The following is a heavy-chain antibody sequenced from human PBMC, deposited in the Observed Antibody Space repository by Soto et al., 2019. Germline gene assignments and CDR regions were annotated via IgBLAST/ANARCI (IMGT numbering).Heavy chain of an antibody. D-gene: IGHD2-2*01. Sequence: SETLSLTCVVYGGSFSGYYWSWIRQSPGKGLEWIGGINHRGSTNYNPSLESRVTISVDTSKDQFSLKLPSVTAADTAMYYCARDGFCTSTTCRVGNWFDPWGQGTLVTVSS. CDR1: GGSFSGYY. CDR3: ARDGFCTSTTCRVGNWFDP. CDR2: INHRGST. V-gene: IGHV4-34*01. J-gene: IGHJ5*02.